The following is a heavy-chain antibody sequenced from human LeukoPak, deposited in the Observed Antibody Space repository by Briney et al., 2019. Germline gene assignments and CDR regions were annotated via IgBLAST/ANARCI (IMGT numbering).Heavy chain of an antibody. J-gene: IGHJ4*02. CDR1: GFTFSSYA. D-gene: IGHD4-17*01. Sequence: PGGSLRLSCAASGFTFSSYAMSWVRQPPGKGLEWIGEINHSGSTNYNPSLKSRVTISVDTSKNQFSLKLSSVTAADTAVYYCARETVTTIDYWGQGTLVTVSS. V-gene: IGHV4-34*01. CDR2: INHSGST. CDR3: ARETVTTIDY.